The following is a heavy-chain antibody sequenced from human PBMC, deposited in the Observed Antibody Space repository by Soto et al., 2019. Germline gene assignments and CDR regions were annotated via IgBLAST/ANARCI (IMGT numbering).Heavy chain of an antibody. Sequence: QVQLVESGGGVVQPGRSLRLSCAASGFTLSSYGMHWVRQAPGKGLEWVAVISYDGNNKYYADSVKGRLTISRDNSKNTVSLQMNSLRAEDTAVYYCAKERTRHFDYWGQGIPVTVSS. CDR1: GFTLSSYG. D-gene: IGHD1-1*01. J-gene: IGHJ4*02. CDR3: AKERTRHFDY. CDR2: ISYDGNNK. V-gene: IGHV3-30*18.